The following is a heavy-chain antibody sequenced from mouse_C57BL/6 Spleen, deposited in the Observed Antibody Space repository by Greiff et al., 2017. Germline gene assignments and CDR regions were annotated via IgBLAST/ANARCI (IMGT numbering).Heavy chain of an antibody. CDR1: GFSFNTYA. CDR2: IRSKSNNYAT. D-gene: IGHD2-5*01. CDR3: VRHSYYSNYVYFDV. J-gene: IGHJ1*03. V-gene: IGHV10-1*01. Sequence: EVQLVESGGGLVQPKGSLKLSCAASGFSFNTYAMNWVRQAPGKGLEWVARIRSKSNNYATYYADSVKDRFTISRDDSESMLYLQMNNLKTEDTAMYYCVRHSYYSNYVYFDVWGTGTTVTVSS.